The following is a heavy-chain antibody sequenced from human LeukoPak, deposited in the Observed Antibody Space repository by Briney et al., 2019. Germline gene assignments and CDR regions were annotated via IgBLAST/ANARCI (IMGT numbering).Heavy chain of an antibody. CDR3: TKVRVGATWKPLRYYYYGMDV. D-gene: IGHD1-26*01. V-gene: IGHV3-74*01. Sequence: GGSLRLSCAASGFTFSSHWMHWVRQAPGKGLVWVSGISTDGSRPRYADSVNGRFTISRDNAKNTLYLQMNSLKTEDTAVYYCTKVRVGATWKPLRYYYYGMDVWGQGTTVTVSS. CDR1: GFTFSSHW. CDR2: ISTDGSRP. J-gene: IGHJ6*02.